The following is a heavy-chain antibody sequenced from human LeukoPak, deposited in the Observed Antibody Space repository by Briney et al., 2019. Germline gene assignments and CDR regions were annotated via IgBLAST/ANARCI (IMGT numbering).Heavy chain of an antibody. D-gene: IGHD2-2*01. CDR3: ARDLSSTSRGFGDYYYYGMDV. CDR1: GFTFSSYA. V-gene: IGHV3-30*04. CDR2: ISYDGSNK. J-gene: IGHJ6*04. Sequence: GGSLRLSCAASGFTFSSYAMHWVRPAPGKGLEWVAVISYDGSNKYYADSVKGRFTISRDNSKNTLYLQMNSLRAEDTAVYYCARDLSSTSRGFGDYYYYGMDVWGKGTTVTVSS.